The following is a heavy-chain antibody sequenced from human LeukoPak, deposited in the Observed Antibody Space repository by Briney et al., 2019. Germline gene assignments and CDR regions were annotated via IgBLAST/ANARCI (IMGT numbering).Heavy chain of an antibody. D-gene: IGHD4-17*01. CDR1: GGSISSYY. J-gene: IGHJ4*02. CDR3: ARGEDDYGDYVHDY. CDR2: IYYSGST. Sequence: SETLSLTCTVSGGSISSYYWSWIRQLPGKGLEWIGYIYYSGSTNYNPSLKSRVTISVDTSKNQFSLKLSSVTAADTAVYYCARGEDDYGDYVHDYWGQGTLVTVSS. V-gene: IGHV4-59*01.